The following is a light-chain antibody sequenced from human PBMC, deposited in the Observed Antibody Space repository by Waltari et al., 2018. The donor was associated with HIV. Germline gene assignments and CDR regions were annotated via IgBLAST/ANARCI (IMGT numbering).Light chain of an antibody. CDR3: CSYAGSDTFVL. Sequence: QSALTQPRSVSGSPGQSVTISCTGTSIDVGGYDYVSWYQQHPGEAPKLIIYDVSKRPSGVPDRFSGSKSGNTASLTISGLQAEDEADYYCCSYAGSDTFVLFGGGTKVTVL. J-gene: IGLJ2*01. CDR2: DVS. V-gene: IGLV2-11*01. CDR1: SIDVGGYDY.